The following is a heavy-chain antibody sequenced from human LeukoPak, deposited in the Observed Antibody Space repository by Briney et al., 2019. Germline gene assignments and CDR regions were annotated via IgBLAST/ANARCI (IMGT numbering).Heavy chain of an antibody. CDR1: GFTFSDYY. J-gene: IGHJ4*02. Sequence: GGSLRLSCAASGFTFSDYYMTWIRQPPGKGLEWLSYISSSGSTLDYADSVKGRFTISRDNAKNSVSLQMNSLRAEDTAVYYCARARRDGYNYPFDYWGQGTLVTVSS. CDR2: ISSSGSTL. CDR3: ARARRDGYNYPFDY. D-gene: IGHD5-24*01. V-gene: IGHV3-11*04.